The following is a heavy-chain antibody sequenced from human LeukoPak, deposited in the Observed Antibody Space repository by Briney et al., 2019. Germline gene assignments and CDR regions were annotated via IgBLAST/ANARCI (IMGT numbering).Heavy chain of an antibody. CDR3: ARLREIPVFGVVTKSTSYFDY. J-gene: IGHJ4*02. D-gene: IGHD3-3*01. Sequence: QAGGSLRLSCAASEFSVGSNYMTWVRQAPGKGLEWVSLIYSGGSTYYADSVKGRFTISRDNAKNSLYLQMNSLRAEDTAVYYCARLREIPVFGVVTKSTSYFDYWGQGTLVTVSS. V-gene: IGHV3-66*01. CDR1: EFSVGSNY. CDR2: IYSGGST.